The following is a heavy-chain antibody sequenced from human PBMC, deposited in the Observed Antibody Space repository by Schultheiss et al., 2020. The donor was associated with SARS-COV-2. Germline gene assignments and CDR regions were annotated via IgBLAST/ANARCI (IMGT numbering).Heavy chain of an antibody. V-gene: IGHV3-30*12. CDR2: ISYDGSNK. J-gene: IGHJ6*02. Sequence: GGSLRLSCAASGFTFSSYGMHWVRQAPGKGLEWVAVISYDGSNKYYADSVKGRFTISRDNSKNTLYLQMSSLRAEDTSIYYCARGMTYYYGMDVWGQGTTVTVSS. D-gene: IGHD2-8*01. CDR3: ARGMTYYYGMDV. CDR1: GFTFSSYG.